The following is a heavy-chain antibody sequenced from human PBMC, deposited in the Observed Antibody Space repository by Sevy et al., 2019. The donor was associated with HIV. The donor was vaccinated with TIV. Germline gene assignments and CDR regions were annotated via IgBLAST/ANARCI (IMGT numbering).Heavy chain of an antibody. D-gene: IGHD3-3*01. CDR2: ISYDGSNK. CDR1: EFTFSSYA. Sequence: GGSLRLSCAASEFTFSSYAMHWVRQAPGKGLEWVAVISYDGSNKYYADSVKGRFTISRDNSKNTLYLQMNSLRAEDTAVYYCARGRYYDFWSGYYGPRPNDAFDIWGQGTMVTVSS. V-gene: IGHV3-30-3*01. J-gene: IGHJ3*02. CDR3: ARGRYYDFWSGYYGPRPNDAFDI.